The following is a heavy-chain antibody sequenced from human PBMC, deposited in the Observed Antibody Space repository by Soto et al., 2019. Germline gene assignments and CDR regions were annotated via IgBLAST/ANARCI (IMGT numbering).Heavy chain of an antibody. Sequence: LSLTCSVSGGSINSDGYYWSWSRQHPGKGLEWIGYIYYSGTTYYNPSLKSRVTISIDTSKNQFSLQLSSVTVADTAVYFCARDSLDSSGNFMRHPDAFDIWGQGTVVTVSS. J-gene: IGHJ3*02. D-gene: IGHD3-22*01. CDR1: GGSINSDGYY. CDR3: ARDSLDSSGNFMRHPDAFDI. CDR2: IYYSGTT. V-gene: IGHV4-31*03.